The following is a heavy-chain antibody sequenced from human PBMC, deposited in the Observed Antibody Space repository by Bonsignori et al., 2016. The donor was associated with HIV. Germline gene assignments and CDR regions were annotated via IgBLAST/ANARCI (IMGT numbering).Heavy chain of an antibody. J-gene: IGHJ1*01. CDR2: IHHSGST. Sequence: RQAPGKGLEWIGYIHHSGSTNYSPSLESRITISVDTSTNQFSLKLRSVTAADTAVYYCARIYTIGGDFHRWGRGTPVTVSS. CDR3: ARIYTIGGDFHR. V-gene: IGHV4-59*01. D-gene: IGHD3-16*01.